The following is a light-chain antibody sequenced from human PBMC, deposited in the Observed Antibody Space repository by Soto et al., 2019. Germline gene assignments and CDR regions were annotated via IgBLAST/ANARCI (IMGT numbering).Light chain of an antibody. Sequence: EIVLTQSPGTLSLSPGERATLSCRASQRVSSSYLAWYQQKPGQAPRLLIYGASGRATGIPDRFSGSGSGTDFTLTISRLEPEDFAVYYCQQYGSSPRTFGQGTKV. CDR1: QRVSSSY. V-gene: IGKV3-20*01. J-gene: IGKJ1*01. CDR3: QQYGSSPRT. CDR2: GAS.